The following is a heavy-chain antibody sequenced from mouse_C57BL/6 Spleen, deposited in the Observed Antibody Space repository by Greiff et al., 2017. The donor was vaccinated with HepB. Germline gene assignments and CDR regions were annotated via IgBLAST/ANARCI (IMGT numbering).Heavy chain of an antibody. D-gene: IGHD2-3*01. V-gene: IGHV1-52*01. Sequence: QVQLQQSGAELVRPGSSVKLSCKASGYTFTSYWMHWVKQRPIQGLEWIGNIDPSDSETHYNQKFKDKATLTVDKSSSTAYMQLSSLTSEDSAVYYCARGDYDGYYVGFAYWGQGTLVTVSA. CDR1: GYTFTSYW. CDR2: IDPSDSET. J-gene: IGHJ3*01. CDR3: ARGDYDGYYVGFAY.